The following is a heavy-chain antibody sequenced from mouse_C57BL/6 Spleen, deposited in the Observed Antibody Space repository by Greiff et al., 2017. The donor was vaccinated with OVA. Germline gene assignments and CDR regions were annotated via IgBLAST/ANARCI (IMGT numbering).Heavy chain of an antibody. D-gene: IGHD1-1*01. J-gene: IGHJ1*03. CDR3: TKFITTVVGPEYFDV. CDR1: GYTFTDYE. Sequence: VQLQQSGAELVRPGASVTLSCKASGYTFTDYEMHWVKQTPVHGLEWIGAIDPETGGTAYNQKFKGKAMLTADKSSSTAYMELRSLTSEDSAVYYCTKFITTVVGPEYFDVWGTGTTVTVSS. V-gene: IGHV1-15*01. CDR2: IDPETGGT.